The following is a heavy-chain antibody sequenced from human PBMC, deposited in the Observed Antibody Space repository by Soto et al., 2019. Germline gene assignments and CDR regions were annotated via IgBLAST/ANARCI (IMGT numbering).Heavy chain of an antibody. Sequence: PSQPLSLTCVVSWDTFSSNMVAWNCVSQSPSRGLEWLGRTYYRSRWYSDYAVSVRSRIDINADTSKNQVSLQLNSVTPEDTAVYYCARSEEDYDYHYYGMDVWGQGTTVTVSS. J-gene: IGHJ6*02. CDR1: WDTFSSNMVA. CDR3: ARSEEDYDYHYYGMDV. CDR2: TYYRSRWYS. V-gene: IGHV6-1*01. D-gene: IGHD3-16*01.